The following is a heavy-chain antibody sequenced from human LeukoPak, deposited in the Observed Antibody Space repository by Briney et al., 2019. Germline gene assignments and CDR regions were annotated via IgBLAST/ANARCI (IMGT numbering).Heavy chain of an antibody. CDR1: GGSISSYY. J-gene: IGHJ6*02. Sequence: SETLSLTCTVSGGSISSYYWSWIRQPPGKGLEWIGYNYYSGSTNYNPSLKSRVTISVDTSKNQFSLKLSSVTAADTAAYYCARDVLLWFGDDYYYYYGMDVWGQGTTVTVSS. CDR3: ARDVLLWFGDDYYYYYGMDV. D-gene: IGHD3-10*01. CDR2: NYYSGST. V-gene: IGHV4-59*01.